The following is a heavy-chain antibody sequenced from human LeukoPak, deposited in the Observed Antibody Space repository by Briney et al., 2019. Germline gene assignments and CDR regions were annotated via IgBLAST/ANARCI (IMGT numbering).Heavy chain of an antibody. Sequence: ASVKVSCKASGYTVTGCYIHWVRQAPGQGLEYMGWVNPNSGGTNHAQKFQGRVTMTRDTSISTAYMELSRLRSDDTAVYYCARDLYQWLPSTRPRDYYYYMDVWGEGTTVTVSS. D-gene: IGHD6-19*01. CDR3: ARDLYQWLPSTRPRDYYYYMDV. CDR1: GYTVTGCY. CDR2: VNPNSGGT. J-gene: IGHJ6*03. V-gene: IGHV1-2*02.